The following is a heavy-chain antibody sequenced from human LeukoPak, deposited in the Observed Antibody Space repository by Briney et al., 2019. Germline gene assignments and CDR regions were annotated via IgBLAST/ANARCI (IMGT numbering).Heavy chain of an antibody. CDR2: ISSSGSTV. Sequence: GGSLRLSCEDSGFTFSSYEMNWVRQAPGKGLEWVSYISSSGSTVYYADSVKGRFTISRDNAKNSLYLQMNSLRAEDTAVYYCARGAPLSYYYYYMDVWGKGTTVTISS. CDR1: GFTFSSYE. J-gene: IGHJ6*03. CDR3: ARGAPLSYYYYYMDV. V-gene: IGHV3-48*03. D-gene: IGHD2-15*01.